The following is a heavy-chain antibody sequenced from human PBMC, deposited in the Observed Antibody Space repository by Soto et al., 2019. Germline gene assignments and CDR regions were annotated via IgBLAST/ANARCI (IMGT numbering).Heavy chain of an antibody. CDR3: ARSPRSSPYFDY. Sequence: LKISCRCSGYTFSNFWISLVRHLPLKGLEWMGIIYPGDHETRYSPSFHGKVTISADKSINTAYLQWSSLEASDSAFYYCARSPRSSPYFDYWGQGALVTVSS. CDR2: IYPGDHET. D-gene: IGHD6-13*01. CDR1: GYTFSNFW. J-gene: IGHJ4*02. V-gene: IGHV5-51*01.